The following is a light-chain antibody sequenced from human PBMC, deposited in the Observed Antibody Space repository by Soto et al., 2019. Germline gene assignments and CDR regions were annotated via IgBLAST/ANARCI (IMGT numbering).Light chain of an antibody. J-gene: IGKJ1*01. CDR3: QHYGSSPRT. V-gene: IGKV3-20*01. Sequence: EIVLTQSPGTLSFSPGEIATLSCRASQSITNNYLTWYQQKAGKVPRLLLYGASTRPTGIPDRFSGSGSGTDFTLTITRLEPDDFAVYYCQHYGSSPRTFGQGTKVEIK. CDR1: QSITNNY. CDR2: GAS.